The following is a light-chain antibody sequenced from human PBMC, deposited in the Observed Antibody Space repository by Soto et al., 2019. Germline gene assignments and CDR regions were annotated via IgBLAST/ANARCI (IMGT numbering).Light chain of an antibody. CDR1: QSVSSSSY. CDR2: GAS. CDR3: RQYGSSPSYT. J-gene: IGKJ2*01. Sequence: LSLSPGERATLSCRASQSVSSSSYLAWYQQKPGQAPRLLIYGASSRATGIPDSFSGSGSATALTLSISRLEPEDLAVHYGRQYGSSPSYTFGQGTKLEIK. V-gene: IGKV3-20*01.